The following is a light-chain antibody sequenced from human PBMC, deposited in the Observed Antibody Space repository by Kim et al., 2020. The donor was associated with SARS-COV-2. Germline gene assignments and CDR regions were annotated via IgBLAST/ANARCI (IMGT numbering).Light chain of an antibody. CDR2: GAS. J-gene: IGKJ2*01. CDR1: QSVSSN. V-gene: IGKV3-15*01. CDR3: QSRDT. Sequence: PATLSVSPGERATLSCRASQSVSSNLAWYQQKPGQAPRLLIYGASTRATGIPARFSGSGSGTEFTLTISSLQSEDFAVYYCQSRDTFGQGTKLEI.